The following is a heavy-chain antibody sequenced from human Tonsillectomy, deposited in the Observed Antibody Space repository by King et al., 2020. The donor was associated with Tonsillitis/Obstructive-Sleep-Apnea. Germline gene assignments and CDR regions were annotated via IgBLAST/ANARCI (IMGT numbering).Heavy chain of an antibody. V-gene: IGHV3-23*04. CDR3: AKSEGGIAVAGSFDS. D-gene: IGHD6-19*01. CDR1: GFTFSDYA. J-gene: IGHJ4*02. CDR2: ASNSGGTS. Sequence: VQLVESGGGLVQPGGSLRLSCAVSGFTFSDYAMSWVRQAPGKGLEWVSGASNSGGTSHYAAAVKGRLPLSRDNSKNTLYLQLNSLRAEDTAVYYCAKSEGGIAVAGSFDSWGQGTLVTVS.